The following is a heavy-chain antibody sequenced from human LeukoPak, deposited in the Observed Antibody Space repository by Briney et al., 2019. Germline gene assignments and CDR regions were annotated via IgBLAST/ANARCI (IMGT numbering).Heavy chain of an antibody. CDR2: INPNTGGT. J-gene: IGHJ4*02. CDR3: ASPGSSYDVLTGPGYFDY. D-gene: IGHD3-9*01. Sequence: GASVTVSFTASGYTFTLYYMHWVRQAPGQGQEGMGWINPNTGGTNYAHKFQGRGTMTRDTSISTAYMELSWLRSDDTAVYYCASPGSSYDVLTGPGYFDYWGQGTLVTVSS. CDR1: GYTFTLYY. V-gene: IGHV1-2*02.